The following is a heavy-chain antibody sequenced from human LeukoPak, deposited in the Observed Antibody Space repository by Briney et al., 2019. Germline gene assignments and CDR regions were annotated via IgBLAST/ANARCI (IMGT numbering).Heavy chain of an antibody. Sequence: GASVKVSCKASGFTFTSSAMQWVRQARGQRLEWIGWIVVDNGNTNYAQKFQGRVTITADKSTSTAYMELSSLRSEDTAVYYCARAILYDFWSGYYKYYFDYWGQGTLVTVSS. D-gene: IGHD3-3*01. J-gene: IGHJ4*02. CDR3: ARAILYDFWSGYYKYYFDY. CDR2: IVVDNGNT. V-gene: IGHV1-58*02. CDR1: GFTFTSSA.